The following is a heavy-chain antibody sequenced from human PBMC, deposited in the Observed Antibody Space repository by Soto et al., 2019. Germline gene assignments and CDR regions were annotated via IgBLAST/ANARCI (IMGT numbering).Heavy chain of an antibody. CDR1: GYSFTTYG. D-gene: IGHD2-15*01. Sequence: ASVKVSCKTSGYSFTTYGISWVRQAPGQGLEWMGWTSSNNGKTKYAQKFQGRVTMTTDKSTNTVHMELRSLRSGDTAVYYCVIISVPRPERYSLFWGPGTLVTVS. CDR3: VIISVPRPERYSLF. J-gene: IGHJ4*02. CDR2: TSSNNGKT. V-gene: IGHV1-18*01.